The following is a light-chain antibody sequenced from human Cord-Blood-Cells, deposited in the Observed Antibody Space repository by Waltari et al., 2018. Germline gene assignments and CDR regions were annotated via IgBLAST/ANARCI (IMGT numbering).Light chain of an antibody. CDR2: KAR. CDR1: VLAKKY. J-gene: IGLJ3*02. CDR3: YSAADNNRV. V-gene: IGLV3-27*01. Sequence: SYELTQPSSVSVSTGQTARITCSGDVLAKKYARWFQQKPGQAPGLVIYKARERPSGIPERFSGSSSGTTVTLTISGAQVEDEADYYCYSAADNNRVFGGGTKLTVL.